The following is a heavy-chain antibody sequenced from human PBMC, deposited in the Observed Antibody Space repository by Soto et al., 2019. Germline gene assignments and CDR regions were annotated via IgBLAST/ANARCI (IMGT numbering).Heavy chain of an antibody. D-gene: IGHD1-20*01. CDR2: INGYNGNT. V-gene: IGHV1-18*04. CDR1: GYTFASFG. Sequence: QAQLVQSGAEVKKPGASVKVSCKASGYTFASFGITWVRQAPGQGLEWMGWINGYNGNTNYAQKVQGRVIMTTDTSRSTAYVEPRSLRSEDKAVYYCAREREYNWHQHRSAGGDWFDPWGQGTLVTVSS. J-gene: IGHJ5*02. CDR3: AREREYNWHQHRSAGGDWFDP.